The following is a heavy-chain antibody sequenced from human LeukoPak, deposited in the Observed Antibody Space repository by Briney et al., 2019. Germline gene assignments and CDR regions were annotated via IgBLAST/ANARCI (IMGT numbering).Heavy chain of an antibody. Sequence: SETLSLTCAVYGGSFSAYYWSWIRQPPGRGLEWIGEIYHSGGTNYNPSLKSRVTISVDTSKNQFSLKLSSVTAADTAVYYCARAPQSDYGTHWYFDLWGRGTLVTVSS. CDR2: IYHSGGT. V-gene: IGHV4-34*01. J-gene: IGHJ2*01. CDR1: GGSFSAYY. D-gene: IGHD4-17*01. CDR3: ARAPQSDYGTHWYFDL.